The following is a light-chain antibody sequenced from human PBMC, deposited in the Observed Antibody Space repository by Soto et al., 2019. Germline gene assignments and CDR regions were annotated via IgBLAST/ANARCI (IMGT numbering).Light chain of an antibody. CDR3: VSYTDTDTLV. CDR2: EVT. V-gene: IGLV2-14*01. CDR1: NTDVGQDNS. J-gene: IGLJ1*01. Sequence: QSALTQPASVSGSRGQSITISCVGRNTDVGQDNSVSWYQQGPGKAPKLLIFEVTNRPSGVSSRFSGSRSANTASLTISGLQPDDEGDYFCVSYTDTDTLVFGTGTKVTV.